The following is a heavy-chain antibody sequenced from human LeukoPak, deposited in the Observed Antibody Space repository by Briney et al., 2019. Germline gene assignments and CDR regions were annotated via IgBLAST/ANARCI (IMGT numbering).Heavy chain of an antibody. Sequence: GSLRLSCAASGFTFSHYCMTWVRQAPGMGLEWVANIKQDGDQENYVDSVKGRFTISRDNAGNSLFLQMNSLRVEDTAVYYCARDPYGVGGYGAFDIWGQGTMVSVSS. CDR2: IKQDGDQE. CDR1: GFTFSHYC. V-gene: IGHV3-7*01. D-gene: IGHD3-22*01. J-gene: IGHJ3*02. CDR3: ARDPYGVGGYGAFDI.